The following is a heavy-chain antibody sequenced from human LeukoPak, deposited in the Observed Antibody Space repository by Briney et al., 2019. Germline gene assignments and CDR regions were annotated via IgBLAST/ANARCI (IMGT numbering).Heavy chain of an antibody. CDR3: ARDGYDYV. V-gene: IGHV4-39*07. Sequence: PSETLSLTCTVSGGSISSSSYYWGWIRQPPGKGLEWIGSIYYSGSTYYNPSLKSRVTISVDTSKNQFSLKLSSVTAADTAVYYCARDGYDYVWSQGTLVTVSS. J-gene: IGHJ4*02. D-gene: IGHD3-16*01. CDR2: IYYSGST. CDR1: GGSISSSSYY.